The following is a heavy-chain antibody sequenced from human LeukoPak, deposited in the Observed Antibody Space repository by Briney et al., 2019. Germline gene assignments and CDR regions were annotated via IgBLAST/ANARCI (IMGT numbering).Heavy chain of an antibody. Sequence: SEILSLTCAVYGGSFSGYYWSWIRQPPGKGLEWIGEINHSGSTNYNPSLKSRVTISVDTSKNQFSLKLSSVTAADTAVYYCARGFSFGNSGYPIYYYYYGMDVWGQGTTVTVSS. V-gene: IGHV4-34*01. CDR1: GGSFSGYY. CDR3: ARGFSFGNSGYPIYYYYYGMDV. D-gene: IGHD5-12*01. J-gene: IGHJ6*02. CDR2: INHSGST.